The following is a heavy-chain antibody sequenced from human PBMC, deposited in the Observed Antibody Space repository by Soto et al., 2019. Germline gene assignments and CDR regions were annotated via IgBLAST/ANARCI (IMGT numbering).Heavy chain of an antibody. Sequence: ASVKVSCKASGGTFSSYASSWVRQAPGQGLEWMGGIIPIFGTANYAQKFQGRVTITADESTSTAYMELSSLRSEDTAVYYCARRSTEGNYYYGMDVWGQGTTVTVSS. J-gene: IGHJ6*02. D-gene: IGHD6-13*01. V-gene: IGHV1-69*13. CDR2: IIPIFGTA. CDR3: ARRSTEGNYYYGMDV. CDR1: GGTFSSYA.